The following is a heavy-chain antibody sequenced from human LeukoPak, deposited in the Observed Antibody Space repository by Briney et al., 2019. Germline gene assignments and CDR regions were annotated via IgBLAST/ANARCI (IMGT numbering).Heavy chain of an antibody. CDR3: AREFRKGWDWFDP. V-gene: IGHV4-34*01. D-gene: IGHD1-26*01. CDR2: IHAGGST. Sequence: SETLSLTCAVYGGSFSGYYWSWIRQPPGKGLEWIGRIHAGGSTNYNPSLKSRVTISADTSKNQFSLKLSSVTAADTAVYYCAREFRKGWDWFDPWGQGTLVTVSS. J-gene: IGHJ5*02. CDR1: GGSFSGYY.